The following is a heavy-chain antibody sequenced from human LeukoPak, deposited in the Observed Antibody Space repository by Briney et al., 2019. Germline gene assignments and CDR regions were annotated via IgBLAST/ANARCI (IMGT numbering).Heavy chain of an antibody. CDR2: IYTSGST. J-gene: IGHJ3*02. CDR3: ARIITGTTTAFDI. CDR1: GGSISGYY. D-gene: IGHD1-7*01. V-gene: IGHV4-4*07. Sequence: SETLSLXCTVSGGSISGYYWSWIRLAAGKGLESIGRIYTSGSTHYNPSIKSRVTMSVDTSKNQFSLKLSSVTAADTAVYYCARIITGTTTAFDIWGQGTMVTVSS.